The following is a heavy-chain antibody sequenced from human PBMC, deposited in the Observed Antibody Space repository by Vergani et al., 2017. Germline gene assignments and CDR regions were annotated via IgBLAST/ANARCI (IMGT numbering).Heavy chain of an antibody. CDR2: IYSGGST. CDR3: ARAHTYYGMDV. V-gene: IGHV3-66*01. Sequence: EVQLVESGGGLVQPGGSLRLSCAASGFTVSSNYMSWVRQAPGKGLEWVSVIYSGGSTYYADSVKGRFTISRDNAKNSLYLQMNSLRAEDTAVYYCARAHTYYGMDVWGQGTTVTVSS. J-gene: IGHJ6*02. CDR1: GFTVSSNY. D-gene: IGHD2-21*01.